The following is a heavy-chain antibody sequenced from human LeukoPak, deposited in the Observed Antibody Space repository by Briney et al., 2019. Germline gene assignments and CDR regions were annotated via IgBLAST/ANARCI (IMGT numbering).Heavy chain of an antibody. CDR2: IYHSGST. CDR1: GGSISSGSYY. D-gene: IGHD4/OR15-4a*01. J-gene: IGHJ4*02. V-gene: IGHV4-61*10. CDR3: ARDLGTYGAY. Sequence: PSETLSLTCTVSGGSISSGSYYWSWLQQPAGKGLEWIGEIYHSGSTNYNPSLKSRVIISVDKSKNQFSLNLSSVTAADTAVYYCARDLGTYGAYWGQGTLVTVSS.